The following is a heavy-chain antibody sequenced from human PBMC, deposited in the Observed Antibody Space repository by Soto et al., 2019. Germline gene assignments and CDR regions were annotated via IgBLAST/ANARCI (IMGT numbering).Heavy chain of an antibody. D-gene: IGHD2-2*01. CDR3: ARTARRDIVVARTDVHYYYYYGMGV. J-gene: IGHJ6*02. V-gene: IGHV1-2*02. CDR2: INPNSGGT. Sequence: VKVSCKTAGYSFSGDYWHCGRQDTGQGLEWMGWINPNSGGTNYAQKFQGRVTMTRDTSISTAYMERSRLRSDDTAVYYCARTARRDIVVARTDVHYYYYYGMGVWGQGTTVTVSS. CDR1: GYSFSGDY.